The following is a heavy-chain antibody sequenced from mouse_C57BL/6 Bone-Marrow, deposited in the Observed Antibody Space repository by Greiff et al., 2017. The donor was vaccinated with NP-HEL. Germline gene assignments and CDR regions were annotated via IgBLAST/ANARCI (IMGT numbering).Heavy chain of an antibody. D-gene: IGHD1-1*01. CDR1: GYAFTNYL. Sequence: VHLVESGAELVRPGTSVKVSCKASGYAFTNYLIEWVKQRPGQGFEWIGVINPGSGGTNYNEKFKGKATLTADKSSSTAYMQLSSLTSEDSAVYCCARSDYYGSSFYGYFDVWGTGTTVTVSS. J-gene: IGHJ1*03. V-gene: IGHV1-54*01. CDR3: ARSDYYGSSFYGYFDV. CDR2: INPGSGGT.